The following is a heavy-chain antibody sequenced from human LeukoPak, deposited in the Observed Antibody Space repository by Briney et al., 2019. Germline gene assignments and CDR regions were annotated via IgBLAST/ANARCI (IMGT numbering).Heavy chain of an antibody. J-gene: IGHJ4*02. V-gene: IGHV3-23*01. Sequence: PGGSLRLSCAASGFTFSSYAMSWVRQAPGKGLEWVSAISGSGGSTYYADSVKGRFTISRDNSKNTLYLQMNSLRAEDTAVYYCAKRPRIAVAHSDFDYWGQGTLVTVSS. CDR3: AKRPRIAVAHSDFDY. CDR2: ISGSGGST. CDR1: GFTFSSYA. D-gene: IGHD6-19*01.